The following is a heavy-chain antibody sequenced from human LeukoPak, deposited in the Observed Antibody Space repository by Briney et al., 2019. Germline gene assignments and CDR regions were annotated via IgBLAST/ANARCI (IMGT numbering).Heavy chain of an antibody. D-gene: IGHD1-26*01. Sequence: GGSLRLSCAASGFTFSSYGMSWVRQAPGKGLEWVSAISGSGGSTYYADSVKGRFTISRDNSKNTLYLQMNSLRAEDTAVYYCAKGSGSYYWNWFDPWGQGTLVTVSS. CDR3: AKGSGSYYWNWFDP. CDR2: ISGSGGST. CDR1: GFTFSSYG. J-gene: IGHJ5*02. V-gene: IGHV3-23*01.